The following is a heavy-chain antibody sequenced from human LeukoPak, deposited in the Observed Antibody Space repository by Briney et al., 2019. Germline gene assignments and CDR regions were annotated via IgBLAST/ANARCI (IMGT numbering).Heavy chain of an antibody. CDR2: INSDGSWT. V-gene: IGHV3-74*01. Sequence: GGSLRLSCAASGSYWMHWVRQAPGKGLVWVSHINSDGSWTSYADSVKGRFTISRDSSKNTLFLQMNDLTVEDTARYYCARRPGNWGQGILVTVSS. CDR1: GSYW. CDR3: ARRPGN. D-gene: IGHD1-14*01. J-gene: IGHJ4*02.